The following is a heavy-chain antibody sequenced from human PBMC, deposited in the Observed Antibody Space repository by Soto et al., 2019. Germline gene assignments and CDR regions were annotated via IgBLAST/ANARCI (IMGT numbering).Heavy chain of an antibody. CDR3: ARDPFIPVSGTGRGYYYGMDV. CDR2: ISYDGTNK. CDR1: GFTFSSYA. V-gene: IGHV3-30-3*01. D-gene: IGHD6-19*01. J-gene: IGHJ6*02. Sequence: QVQLVESGGGVVQPGRSLRLSCAASGFTFSSYAMHWVRQAPGKGLEWVAVISYDGTNKYYADSVKGRFTISRDNSKNTLYLQMNSLRTEDTAVYYCARDPFIPVSGTGRGYYYGMDVWGQATTVTVSS.